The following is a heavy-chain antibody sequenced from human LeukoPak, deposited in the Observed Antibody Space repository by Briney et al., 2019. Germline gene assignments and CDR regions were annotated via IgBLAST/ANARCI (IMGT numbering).Heavy chain of an antibody. D-gene: IGHD3-22*01. V-gene: IGHV3-9*01. CDR2: ISWNSGSI. Sequence: GRSLRLSCAASGFTFDDYAMHWVRHAPGKGLEWVSGISWNSGSIGYADSVKGRFTISRDNAKNSLYLQMNSLRAEDTALYYCAKDIGYDSSGYYYGYDYWGQGTLVTVSS. CDR3: AKDIGYDSSGYYYGYDY. CDR1: GFTFDDYA. J-gene: IGHJ4*02.